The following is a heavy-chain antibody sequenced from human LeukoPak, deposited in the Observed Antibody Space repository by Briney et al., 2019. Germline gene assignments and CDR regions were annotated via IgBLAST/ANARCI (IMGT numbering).Heavy chain of an antibody. J-gene: IGHJ4*02. CDR1: GGSISSGSISTYY. Sequence: SETLSLTCTVSGGSISSGSISTYYWSWVRQPAGEGLEWIGRIYTSGTTNYNPSLESRVTMSIDTSKNQFSLKLNSVTAADTAVYYCARGAPSDYWGQGTLVTVSS. CDR3: ARGAPSDY. V-gene: IGHV4-61*02. CDR2: IYTSGTT.